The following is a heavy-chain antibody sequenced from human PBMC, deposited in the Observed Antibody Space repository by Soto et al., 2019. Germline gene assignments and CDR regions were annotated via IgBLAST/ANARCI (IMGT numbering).Heavy chain of an antibody. D-gene: IGHD3-22*01. Sequence: EVQLLESGGGLVQPGGSLRLSCAASGFTFSSYAMSWVRQAPGKGLEWVSAISGSGGSTYYADSVKGRFTISRDNSKNTLYLQINSLRAEDTAVYYCAKVDRYYDSSGYYLHSWGQGTLVTVSS. CDR3: AKVDRYYDSSGYYLHS. CDR2: ISGSGGST. CDR1: GFTFSSYA. J-gene: IGHJ5*02. V-gene: IGHV3-23*01.